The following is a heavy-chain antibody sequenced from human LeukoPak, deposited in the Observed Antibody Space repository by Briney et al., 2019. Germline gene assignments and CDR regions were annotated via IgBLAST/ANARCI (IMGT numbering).Heavy chain of an antibody. CDR2: IYPGDSDT. Sequence: GESLKISCKGSGYSFTSYWIGWVRQMPGKGLEWMGIIYPGDSDTRCSPSFQGQVIISADKSINTAYLQWSSLKASDTAMYYCARRGNHDSSGHPPYFDYWGRGTLVTVSS. D-gene: IGHD3-22*01. J-gene: IGHJ4*02. V-gene: IGHV5-51*01. CDR3: ARRGNHDSSGHPPYFDY. CDR1: GYSFTSYW.